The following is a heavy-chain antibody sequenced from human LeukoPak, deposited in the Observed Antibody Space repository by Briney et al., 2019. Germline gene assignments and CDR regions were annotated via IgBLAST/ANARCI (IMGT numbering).Heavy chain of an antibody. J-gene: IGHJ3*02. CDR2: IYYSGST. CDR3: ARDVVGAHDAFDI. V-gene: IGHV4-61*01. CDR1: GGSVSSGSYY. D-gene: IGHD1-26*01. Sequence: SETLSLTCTVSGGSVSSGSYYWSWMRQPPGKGLEWIGYIYYSGSTNYNPSLKSRVTISVGTSKNQFSLKLNSVTAADTAVYYCARDVVGAHDAFDIWGQGTMVTVSS.